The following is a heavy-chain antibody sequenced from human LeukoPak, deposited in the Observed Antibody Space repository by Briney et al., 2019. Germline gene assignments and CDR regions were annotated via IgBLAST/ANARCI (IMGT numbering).Heavy chain of an antibody. Sequence: GGSLSLSCAASGFPFSSYSMNWVRQAPGKGLEWVSSISSSSSYIYYADSVKGRFTISRDNAKNSLYLQMNSLRAEDTAVYYCARAKVAYGMDVWGQGTTVTVSS. D-gene: IGHD5-12*01. CDR1: GFPFSSYS. V-gene: IGHV3-21*01. J-gene: IGHJ6*02. CDR3: ARAKVAYGMDV. CDR2: ISSSSSYI.